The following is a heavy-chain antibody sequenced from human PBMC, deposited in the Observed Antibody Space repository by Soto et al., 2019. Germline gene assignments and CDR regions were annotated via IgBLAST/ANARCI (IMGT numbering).Heavy chain of an antibody. CDR1: GYTFTSYA. D-gene: IGHD3-22*01. Sequence: QVQLVQSGAEVKKPGASVKVSCKASGYTFTSYAMYWVRQAPGQRLEWMGWINAGNGNTKYSQKFQGRVTITRDTTTSTAYREVRSLTSEDTGVYYCAREGISGSSLFDSWAQGPLATVPS. J-gene: IGHJ4*02. CDR2: INAGNGNT. CDR3: AREGISGSSLFDS. V-gene: IGHV1-3*01.